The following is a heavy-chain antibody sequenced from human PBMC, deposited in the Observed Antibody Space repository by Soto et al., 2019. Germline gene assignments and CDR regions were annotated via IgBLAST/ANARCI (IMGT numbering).Heavy chain of an antibody. CDR2: IYTSGST. CDR3: ARLENEQQLVRGYYYGMDV. Sequence: QVQLQESGPGLVKPSETLSLTCTVSGGSISSYYWSWIRQPAGKGLEWIGRIYTSGSTNYNPSLKSRVTMSVDTSKNQFSLKLSSVTAADTAVYYCARLENEQQLVRGYYYGMDVWGQGTTVTVSS. J-gene: IGHJ6*02. CDR1: GGSISSYY. D-gene: IGHD6-13*01. V-gene: IGHV4-4*07.